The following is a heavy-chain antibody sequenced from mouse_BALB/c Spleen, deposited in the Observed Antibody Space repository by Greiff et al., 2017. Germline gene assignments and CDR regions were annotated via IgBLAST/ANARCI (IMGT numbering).Heavy chain of an antibody. Sequence: VQLQQSGPELVKPGASVKISCKASGYSFTGYYMHWVKQSHVKSLEWIGRINPYNGATSYNQNFKDRASLTVDKSSSTAYMELHSLTSEDSAVYYCARGEAYYFDYWGQGTTLTVSS. V-gene: IGHV1-31*01. CDR2: INPYNGAT. CDR3: ARGEAYYFDY. J-gene: IGHJ2*01. CDR1: GYSFTGYY.